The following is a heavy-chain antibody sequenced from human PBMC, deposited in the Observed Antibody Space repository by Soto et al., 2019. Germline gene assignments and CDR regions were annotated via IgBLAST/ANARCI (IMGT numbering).Heavy chain of an antibody. CDR3: AKGNYDFWSGYYTGYGMDV. V-gene: IGHV3-23*01. J-gene: IGHJ6*02. CDR2: ISGSGGST. Sequence: PGGSLRLSCAASGFTFSSYAMSWVRQAPGKGLEWVSAISGSGGSTYYADSVKGRFTISRDNSKNTLYLQMNSLRAEDTAVYYCAKGNYDFWSGYYTGYGMDVWGQGTTVTVSS. CDR1: GFTFSSYA. D-gene: IGHD3-3*01.